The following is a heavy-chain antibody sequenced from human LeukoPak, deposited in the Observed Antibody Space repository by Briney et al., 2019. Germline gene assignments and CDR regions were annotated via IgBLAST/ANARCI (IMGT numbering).Heavy chain of an antibody. CDR3: ARERYYDFWSGYLDNWFDP. J-gene: IGHJ5*02. Sequence: SETLSLTCTVSGGSISSGGYYWSWIRQHPGKGLEWLGYIYYSGSTYYNPSLKSRVTISVDTSKNQFSLKLSSVTAADTAVYYCARERYYDFWSGYLDNWFDPWGQGTLVTVSS. V-gene: IGHV4-31*03. CDR1: GGSISSGGYY. CDR2: IYYSGST. D-gene: IGHD3-3*01.